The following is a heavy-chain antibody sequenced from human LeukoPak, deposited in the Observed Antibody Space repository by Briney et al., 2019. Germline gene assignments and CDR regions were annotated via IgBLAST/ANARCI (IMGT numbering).Heavy chain of an antibody. Sequence: GASVKVFCKVSGYTLTELSMHWVRQAPGKGLEWMGGFDPEDGETIYAQKFQGRVTMTEDTSTDTAYMELSSLRSEDTAVYYCATPPSGWYSDAFDIWGQGTMVTVSS. CDR2: FDPEDGET. D-gene: IGHD6-19*01. CDR1: GYTLTELS. V-gene: IGHV1-24*01. CDR3: ATPPSGWYSDAFDI. J-gene: IGHJ3*02.